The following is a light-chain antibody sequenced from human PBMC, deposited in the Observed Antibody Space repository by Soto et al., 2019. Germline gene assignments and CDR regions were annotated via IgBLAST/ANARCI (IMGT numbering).Light chain of an antibody. V-gene: IGKV3D-15*01. J-gene: IGKJ1*01. CDR1: QSVASN. Sequence: DIVMTQSPATLSVSPGQRATLSCRASQSVASNLAWYQQRPGQAPRLLIYGASSRATGIPDRFSGSGSGTEFTLTISSLQSEDFAVYYCQQYKNWPRTFGQGTKV. CDR2: GAS. CDR3: QQYKNWPRT.